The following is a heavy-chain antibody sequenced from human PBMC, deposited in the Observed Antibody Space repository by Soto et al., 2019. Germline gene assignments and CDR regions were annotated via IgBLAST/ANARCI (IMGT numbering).Heavy chain of an antibody. CDR3: ATGRGSSSWYSYYYYGMDV. J-gene: IGHJ6*02. CDR1: GGTFSSYT. V-gene: IGHV1-69*02. CDR2: IIPILGIA. D-gene: IGHD6-13*01. Sequence: SVKVSCKASGGTFSSYTISWVRQAPGQGLEWMGRIIPILGIANYAQKFQGRVTITADKSTSTAYMELSSLRSEDTAVYYCATGRGSSSWYSYYYYGMDVWGQGTTVTVS.